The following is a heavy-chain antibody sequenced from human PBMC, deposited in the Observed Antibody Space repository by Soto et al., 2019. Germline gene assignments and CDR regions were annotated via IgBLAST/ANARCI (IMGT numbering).Heavy chain of an antibody. D-gene: IGHD3-16*01. Sequence: QVQLQEAGPGLVKPSQTLSLTCTVSGGSISSGGYYWSWIRQHPGKGLEWIGYTYYIGSTYYNPSLKSRVTKSVDTSKNQFSLKLSSVTAADTAVYYCARAPTFYEGWSDPWGRGTLVTVSS. CDR3: ARAPTFYEGWSDP. V-gene: IGHV4-31*03. CDR2: TYYIGST. J-gene: IGHJ5*02. CDR1: GGSISSGGYY.